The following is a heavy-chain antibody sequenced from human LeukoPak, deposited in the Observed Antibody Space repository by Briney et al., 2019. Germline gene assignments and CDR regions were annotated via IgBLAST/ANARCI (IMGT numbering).Heavy chain of an antibody. CDR1: GGTFSSYA. CDR3: ASRSGSPYRTMIVVGYDAFDI. CDR2: IIPIFGTA. D-gene: IGHD3-22*01. J-gene: IGHJ3*02. V-gene: IGHV1-69*05. Sequence: ASVKVSCKASGGTFSSYAISWVRQAPGQGLEWMGGIIPIFGTANYAQKFQGRVTITTDKSTSTAYMELSSLRSEDTAVYYCASRSGSPYRTMIVVGYDAFDIWGQGTMVTVSS.